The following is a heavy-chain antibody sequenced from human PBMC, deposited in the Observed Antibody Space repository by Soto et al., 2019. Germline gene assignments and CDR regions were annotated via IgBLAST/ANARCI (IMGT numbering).Heavy chain of an antibody. CDR3: ARGGLDYYYGMDG. CDR2: IYYSGST. D-gene: IGHD6-19*01. CDR1: GGSISSGGYY. V-gene: IGHV4-31*03. J-gene: IGHJ6*02. Sequence: QVQLQESGPGLVKPSQTLSLTCTVSGGSISSGGYYWIWIRPHPGKGREWIGYIYYSGSTYYNPSLQSRGTISVDTSKNQFSLKLSSVTAADTAVYYCARGGLDYYYGMDGWGQGTTVTVSS.